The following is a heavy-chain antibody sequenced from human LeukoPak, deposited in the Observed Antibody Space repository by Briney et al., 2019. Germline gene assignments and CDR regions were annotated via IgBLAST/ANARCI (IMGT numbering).Heavy chain of an antibody. CDR3: ARDSNPYYYDSSGYYEVDY. J-gene: IGHJ4*02. D-gene: IGHD3-22*01. V-gene: IGHV4-31*03. CDR1: GGSISSGGYY. CDR2: IYYSGST. Sequence: SETLSLTCTVSGGSISSGGYYWSWIRQHPGKGLEWIGYIYYSGSTYYNPSLKSRVTISVDTSKNQFSLKLSSVTAADTAVYYCARDSNPYYYDSSGYYEVDYWGQGTLVTVSS.